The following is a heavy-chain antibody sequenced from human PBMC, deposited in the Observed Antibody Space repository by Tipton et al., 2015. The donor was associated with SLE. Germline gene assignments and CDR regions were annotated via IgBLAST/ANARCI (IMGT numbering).Heavy chain of an antibody. V-gene: IGHV4-39*01. CDR2: IYYGGST. Sequence: GLVKPSETLSLTCTVSGGSISSYYWAWIRQPPGKGLEWIGSIYYGGSTYYDPSLKSRVAISVDTSRNLSSLRLSSVTAADTAVYYCARHLGLGINYFDYWGKGTLVTVSS. D-gene: IGHD3-16*01. CDR3: ARHLGLGINYFDY. CDR1: GGSISSYY. J-gene: IGHJ4*02.